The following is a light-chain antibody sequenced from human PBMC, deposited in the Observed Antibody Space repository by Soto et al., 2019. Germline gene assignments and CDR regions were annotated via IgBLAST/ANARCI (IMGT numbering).Light chain of an antibody. J-gene: IGLJ3*02. CDR2: RNN. CDR3: AAWDASLSAWV. V-gene: IGLV1-47*01. CDR1: SSNIGRDY. Sequence: QSVLTQPPSASGTPGQRVTISCSGSSSNIGRDYVYWYQQLPGTAPKLLISRNNQRPSGVPDRFSGSKSGASASLAISGLRSDDEAAYHCAAWDASLSAWVFGGGTKLTVL.